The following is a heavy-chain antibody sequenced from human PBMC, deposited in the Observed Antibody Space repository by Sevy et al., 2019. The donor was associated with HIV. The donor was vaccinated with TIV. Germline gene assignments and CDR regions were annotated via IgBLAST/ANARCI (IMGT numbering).Heavy chain of an antibody. CDR1: NFSINSGYY. J-gene: IGHJ6*02. CDR2: TYHGGST. Sequence: SETLSLTCGVSNFSINSGYYWGWIRQTPGKGLEWIGNTYHGGSTYYNPSLKSRVAISVDTSTNKLSLRLSSVTAADTAVYYCARQSGGDRLDYYRMDVWGQGTTVTVSS. CDR3: ARQSGGDRLDYYRMDV. V-gene: IGHV4-38-2*01. D-gene: IGHD2-21*02.